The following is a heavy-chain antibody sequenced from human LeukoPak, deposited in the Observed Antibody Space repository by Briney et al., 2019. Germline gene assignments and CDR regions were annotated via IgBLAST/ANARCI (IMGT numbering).Heavy chain of an antibody. CDR2: MSSSGII. V-gene: IGHV3-69-1*01. CDR1: GFTFREFE. CDR3: AKGRTTRYLDWLSRTGGDFDF. J-gene: IGHJ4*02. Sequence: PGGSLRLSCAASGFTFREFEMNWVRQAPGKGLEWISYMSSSGIIYYTDSVKGRFTISRDNARNSMYLQMNRLRVEDTALYYCAKGRTTRYLDWLSRTGGDFDFWGQGTPVTVSS. D-gene: IGHD3-9*01.